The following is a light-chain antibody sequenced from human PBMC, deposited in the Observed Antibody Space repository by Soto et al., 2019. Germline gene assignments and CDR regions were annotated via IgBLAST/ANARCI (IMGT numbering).Light chain of an antibody. J-gene: IGKJ5*01. Sequence: DIQMTQSPSSLSASVGDRVTITCRASQSISSYLNWYQQKPGKAPKLLIYAASSLQSGVPSRFSGSGSGTEFTLTISSLQPEDFATYYCQQRNSYPITFGQGTRLE. CDR1: QSISSY. CDR3: QQRNSYPIT. V-gene: IGKV1-17*01. CDR2: AAS.